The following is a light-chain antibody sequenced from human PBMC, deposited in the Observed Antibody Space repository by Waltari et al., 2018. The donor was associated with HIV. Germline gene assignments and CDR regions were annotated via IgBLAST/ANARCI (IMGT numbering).Light chain of an antibody. CDR3: SSFITTTTHVV. J-gene: IGLJ2*01. CDR1: NSAIGGYNY. Sequence: QSALTQPASVSGSLGQSVTISCTGANSAIGGYNYVSWYQQHPGKAPKLIIHEVSNRPSGVSDRFSGSKSGNTASLTISGLQAEDESDYYCSSFITTTTHVVFGGGTRLTVL. CDR2: EVS. V-gene: IGLV2-14*01.